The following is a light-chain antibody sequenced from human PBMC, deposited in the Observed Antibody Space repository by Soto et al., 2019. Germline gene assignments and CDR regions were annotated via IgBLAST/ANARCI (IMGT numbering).Light chain of an antibody. CDR2: WAS. J-gene: IGKJ1*01. CDR3: HQYHSSPWT. V-gene: IGKV4-1*01. CDR1: QSVLYSYNNKNY. Sequence: VMTQSPDSLAVSLGERATINCKSSQSVLYSYNNKNYLAWYQQKPGQPPKLLIYWASTRDSGVPDRFGGSGSGTDFTLTIRSLQADDVAVYFCHQYHSSPWTFGQGTKVEIK.